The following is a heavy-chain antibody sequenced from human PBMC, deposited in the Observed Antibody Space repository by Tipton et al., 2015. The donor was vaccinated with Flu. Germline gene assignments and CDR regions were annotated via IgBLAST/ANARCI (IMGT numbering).Heavy chain of an antibody. V-gene: IGHV3-74*01. J-gene: IGHJ3*02. D-gene: IGHD3-3*01. CDR3: ARVSRFGFSPVKASGSDAFDI. CDR1: GFTFSSYW. CDR2: INSDGSST. Sequence: SLRLSCAASGFTFSSYWMHWVRQAPGKGLVWVSRINSDGSSTSYADSVKGRFTISRDNAKSTLYLQMNSLRAEDTAVYYCARVSRFGFSPVKASGSDAFDIWGQGTMVTVSS.